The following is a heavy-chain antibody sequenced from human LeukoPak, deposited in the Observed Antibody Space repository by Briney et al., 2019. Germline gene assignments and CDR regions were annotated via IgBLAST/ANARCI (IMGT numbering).Heavy chain of an antibody. CDR3: ARDPRRGYGDYGYWYFDL. CDR2: ISSSSSYI. V-gene: IGHV3-21*01. J-gene: IGHJ2*01. D-gene: IGHD4-17*01. Sequence: PGGSLRLSCAASGFTFSSYSMNWVRQAPGKGLEWVSSISSSSSYIYYADSVKGRFTISRDNAKNSLSLQMNSLRAEDTAVYYCARDPRRGYGDYGYWYFDLWGRGTLVTVSS. CDR1: GFTFSSYS.